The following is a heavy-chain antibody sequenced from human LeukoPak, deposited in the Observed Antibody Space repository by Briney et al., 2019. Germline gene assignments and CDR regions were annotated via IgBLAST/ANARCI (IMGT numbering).Heavy chain of an antibody. D-gene: IGHD2-8*01. J-gene: IGHJ3*02. CDR2: IKSETDGGTT. V-gene: IGHV3-15*07. CDR3: AKDSRSYNGIYDPFDI. CDR1: GFTFSNAW. Sequence: GGSLRLSCAASGFTFSNAWMNWVRQAPGKGLEWVGRIKSETDGGTTDYAAPVKGRFTISRDNSKNTLSLQMNSLRPEDTAVYYCAKDSRSYNGIYDPFDIWGQGTMVTVSS.